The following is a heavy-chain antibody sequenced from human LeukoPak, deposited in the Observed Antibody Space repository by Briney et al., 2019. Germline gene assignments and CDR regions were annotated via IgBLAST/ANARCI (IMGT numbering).Heavy chain of an antibody. CDR2: FNHSGST. Sequence: SETLSLTCAIYGGSFSYYYWRWIRQPPEKGEGWIGDFNHSGSTNYNPSLQSQVTISVDTSKNQFSPKLTSVTAADTAVYYCARGGLCCGDDCYVYNWGERTLFTVST. J-gene: IGHJ4*02. V-gene: IGHV4-34*01. CDR3: ARGGLCCGDDCYVYN. D-gene: IGHD2-21*02. CDR1: GGSFSYYY.